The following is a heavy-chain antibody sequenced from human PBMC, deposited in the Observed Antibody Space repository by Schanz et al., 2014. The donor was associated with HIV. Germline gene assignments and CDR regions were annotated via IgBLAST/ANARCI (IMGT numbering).Heavy chain of an antibody. CDR3: ARSQKGTSCCSPLDF. Sequence: EVQLVESGGGLVQPGRSLRLSCAASGFTFSNYAMRWIRQAPGQGLEWVSGISASGGATYYADSVKGRFAISRDNSKNTLYLQMNSLSTEDAAVYHCARSQKGTSCCSPLDFWGQGTPVTV. CDR1: GFTFSNYA. V-gene: IGHV3-23*04. J-gene: IGHJ4*02. CDR2: ISASGGAT. D-gene: IGHD2-2*01.